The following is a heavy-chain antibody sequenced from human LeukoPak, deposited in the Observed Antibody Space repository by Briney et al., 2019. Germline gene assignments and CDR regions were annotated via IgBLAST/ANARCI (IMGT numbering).Heavy chain of an antibody. J-gene: IGHJ4*02. V-gene: IGHV4-38-2*01. Sequence: PWETLSLTCAVSGYSISSASYWGWIRQPPGKGPEWIGSISPSGNTYYNPSLKSRISISLDTSKNQFSLKLTSMTAADTAFYYCARRAYSDLYFDYWGQGTLVTVSS. CDR3: ARRAYSDLYFDY. CDR1: GYSISSASY. CDR2: ISPSGNT. D-gene: IGHD4-11*01.